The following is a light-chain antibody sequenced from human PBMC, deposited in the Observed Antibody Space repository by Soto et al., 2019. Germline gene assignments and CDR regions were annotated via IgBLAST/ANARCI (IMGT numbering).Light chain of an antibody. V-gene: IGKV3-15*01. CDR2: GAS. CDR1: QSVSSN. Sequence: EIVMTQSPATLSVSPVERATLSCMASQSVSSNLAWYQQKPGQAPRLLIYGASTRATGIPARFSGSGSGTEFTLTISSLQSEDFAVYYCQKYNNWPRTCGQGTKGDIK. J-gene: IGKJ1*01. CDR3: QKYNNWPRT.